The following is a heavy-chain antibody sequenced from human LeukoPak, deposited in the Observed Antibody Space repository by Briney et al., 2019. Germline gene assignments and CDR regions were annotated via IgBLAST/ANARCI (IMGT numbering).Heavy chain of an antibody. D-gene: IGHD3-10*01. V-gene: IGHV3-23*01. CDR3: AKVMKGSERLTMVRGVIIKTAGLYYMDV. J-gene: IGHJ6*03. Sequence: GGSLRLSCAASGFTLSSYAMSWVRQAPGKGLEWVSSISASGGSTNYADTVKGRFTISRDNSKNTVYLQMNSLRAEDTAVYYCAKVMKGSERLTMVRGVIIKTAGLYYMDVWGKGTTVTVSS. CDR1: GFTLSSYA. CDR2: ISASGGST.